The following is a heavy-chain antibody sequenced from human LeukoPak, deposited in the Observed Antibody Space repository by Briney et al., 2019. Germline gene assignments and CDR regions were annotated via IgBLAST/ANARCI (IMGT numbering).Heavy chain of an antibody. D-gene: IGHD5-24*01. CDR1: GFTFSSYE. CDR3: ARDVLEAGMDV. V-gene: IGHV3-48*03. CDR2: ISSSGSTK. Sequence: GWSLRLSCAASGFTFSSYEMNWVRQAPGKGLEWVSYISSSGSTKYYADSVKGRFTISRDNAKNSLYLQMNSLRAEDTAVYYCARDVLEAGMDVWGQGTTVTVS. J-gene: IGHJ6*02.